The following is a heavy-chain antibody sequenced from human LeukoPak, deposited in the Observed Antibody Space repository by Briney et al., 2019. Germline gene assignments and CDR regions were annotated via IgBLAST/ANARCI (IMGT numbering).Heavy chain of an antibody. J-gene: IGHJ5*02. V-gene: IGHV5-51*01. CDR2: IYPGDSDT. CDR3: ARGYYDILTGYQNWFDP. CDR1: GYSFTSYW. Sequence: KDGESLKISCKGSGYSFTSYWIGWVRQMPGKGLEWMGIIYPGDSDTRYSPSFQGQVTISADKSISTAYLQWSSLKASDTAMYYCARGYYDILTGYQNWFDPWGQGTLVTVSS. D-gene: IGHD3-9*01.